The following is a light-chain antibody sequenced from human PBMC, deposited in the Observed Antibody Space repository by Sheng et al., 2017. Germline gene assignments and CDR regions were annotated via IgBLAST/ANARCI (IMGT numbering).Light chain of an antibody. CDR2: DVS. Sequence: QSALTQPASVSGSPGQSITISCTGTSSDVGGYNYVSWYQQHPGKAPKLMIYDVSNRPSGVSNRFSGSKSGNTASLTISGLQAEDEADYYCGSYTSISTWVFGGGTKLTVL. V-gene: IGLV2-14*01. CDR1: SSDVGGYNY. CDR3: GSYTSISTWV. J-gene: IGLJ3*02.